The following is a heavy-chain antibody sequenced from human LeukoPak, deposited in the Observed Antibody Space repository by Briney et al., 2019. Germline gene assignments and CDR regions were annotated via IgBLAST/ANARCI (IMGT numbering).Heavy chain of an antibody. Sequence: GGSLRLSCAASGFTFSSYGMHWVRQAPGKGLEWVAFIRYDGSNKYYADSVKGRFTISRDNSKNTLYLQMNSLRAEDTAVYYCARPQRIAAAGPTAYYYYYMDVWGKGTTVTVSS. V-gene: IGHV3-30*02. CDR1: GFTFSSYG. CDR2: IRYDGSNK. J-gene: IGHJ6*03. CDR3: ARPQRIAAAGPTAYYYYYMDV. D-gene: IGHD6-13*01.